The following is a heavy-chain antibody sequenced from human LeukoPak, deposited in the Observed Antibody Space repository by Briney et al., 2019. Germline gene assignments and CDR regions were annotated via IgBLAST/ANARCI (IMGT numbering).Heavy chain of an antibody. CDR3: AKEFTKE. CDR1: GFPFSTYG. CDR2: ISSSGDSA. J-gene: IGHJ4*02. V-gene: IGHV3-23*01. Sequence: GGSLRLSCAASGFPFSTYGMSWVRQAPGKGLEWVSGISSSGDSAYYADSVKGRFTISRDNSKSKLFLQMNSLRAEDPALYYCAKEFTKEWGQRTLVTVSS. D-gene: IGHD1-1*01.